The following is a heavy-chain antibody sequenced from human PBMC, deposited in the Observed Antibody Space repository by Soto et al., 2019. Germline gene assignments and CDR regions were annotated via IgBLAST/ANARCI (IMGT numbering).Heavy chain of an antibody. Sequence: LRLSCAASGFTLSNYWITWVRQAPGKGLEWVANINKDGSQKNYVDSVKGRFTIARDNGQNSLSLQINSLRVEDTAVYYCVRELGLAYWGQGALVTVS. CDR1: GFTLSNYW. D-gene: IGHD7-27*01. J-gene: IGHJ4*02. CDR2: INKDGSQK. V-gene: IGHV3-7*03. CDR3: VRELGLAY.